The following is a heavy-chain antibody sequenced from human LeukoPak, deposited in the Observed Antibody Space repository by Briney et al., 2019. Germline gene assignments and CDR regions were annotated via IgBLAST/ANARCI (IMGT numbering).Heavy chain of an antibody. CDR1: GGSISSYY. CDR3: ARDKGSGRGYFDY. Sequence: SETLSLTCTVSGGSISSYYWSWIRQPPGKGLEWIGYIYYSGGTNYNPSLKSRVTISVDTSKNQFSLKLSSVTAADTAVYYCARDKGSGRGYFDYWGQGTLVTVSS. V-gene: IGHV4-59*12. CDR2: IYYSGGT. D-gene: IGHD6-19*01. J-gene: IGHJ4*02.